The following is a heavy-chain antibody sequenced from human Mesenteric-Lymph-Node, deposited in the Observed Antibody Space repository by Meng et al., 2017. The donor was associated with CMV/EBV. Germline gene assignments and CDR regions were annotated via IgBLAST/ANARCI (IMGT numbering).Heavy chain of an antibody. Sequence: GESLKISCAASGFTFSSYWMSWVRQAPGKGLEWVANIKQDGSEKYYVDSVKGRFTISRDNAKNSLYLQMNSLRAEDTAVYYCARDVAYYDGEFNDYWGRGALVTVSS. CDR3: ARDVAYYDGEFNDY. CDR2: IKQDGSEK. D-gene: IGHD3-22*01. J-gene: IGHJ4*02. CDR1: GFTFSSYW. V-gene: IGHV3-7*01.